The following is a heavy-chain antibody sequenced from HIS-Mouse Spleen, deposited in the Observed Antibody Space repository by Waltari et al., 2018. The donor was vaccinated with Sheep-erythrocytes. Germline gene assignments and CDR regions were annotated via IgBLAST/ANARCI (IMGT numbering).Heavy chain of an antibody. V-gene: IGHV3-74*01. CDR3: VRETEWELSFDY. CDR2: MNSDGSST. Sequence: EVQLVESGGGLVQPGGSLRLSCAASGFTFSSYWMHWVRQAPGKGLVWVSRMNSDGSSTSYADSVKGRFTISRDNAKNTLYLQMNSLRAEDTAVYYCVRETEWELSFDYWGQGTLVTVSS. CDR1: GFTFSSYW. D-gene: IGHD1-26*01. J-gene: IGHJ4*02.